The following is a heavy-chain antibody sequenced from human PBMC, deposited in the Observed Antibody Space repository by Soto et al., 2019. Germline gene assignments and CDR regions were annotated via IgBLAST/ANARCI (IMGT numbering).Heavy chain of an antibody. CDR2: TYYSGST. CDR3: ARVRGTAGKRYFDY. J-gene: IGHJ4*02. D-gene: IGHD6-13*01. V-gene: IGHV4-59*01. CDR1: GGSMIAYY. Sequence: SETLSLTCTVSGGSMIAYYWNWMRQPPGKGLQWIGYTYYSGSTTYNPFLKSRVTISVDSSKNQFSLKLDSVTPADTAVYYCARVRGTAGKRYFDYWGPGTLVTVSS.